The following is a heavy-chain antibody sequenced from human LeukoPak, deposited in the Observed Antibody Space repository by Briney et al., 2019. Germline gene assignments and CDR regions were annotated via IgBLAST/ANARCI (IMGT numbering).Heavy chain of an antibody. CDR2: ISYDGSNK. CDR1: GFTFGSYA. J-gene: IGHJ6*02. CDR3: ARDLGDYYGMDV. V-gene: IGHV3-30-3*01. D-gene: IGHD1-26*01. Sequence: GGSLRLSCAASGFTFGSYAMHWVRQAPGKGLEWVAVISYDGSNKYYADSVKGRFTISRDNSKNTLYLQMNSLRAEDTAVYYCARDLGDYYGMDVWGQGTTVTVSS.